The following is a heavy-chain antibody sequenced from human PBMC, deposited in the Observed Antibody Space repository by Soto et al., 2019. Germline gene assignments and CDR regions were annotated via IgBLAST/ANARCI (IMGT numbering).Heavy chain of an antibody. CDR1: GYIFSNYY. J-gene: IGHJ4*02. Sequence: QVHLVQSGAEVKKPGASVKVSCKASGYIFSNYYMHWMRQAPGQGLEWMGIINPSDNSATYAQKSEGRNTYNTDTRTSTVNMELNSLTPEDTAIYYCARDADGYNSWAIHYLDNWGQGTLVTVSS. D-gene: IGHD5-18*01. CDR3: ARDADGYNSWAIHYLDN. V-gene: IGHV1-46*01. CDR2: INPSDNSA.